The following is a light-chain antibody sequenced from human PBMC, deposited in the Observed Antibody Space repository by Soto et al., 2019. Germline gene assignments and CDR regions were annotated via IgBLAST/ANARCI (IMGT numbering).Light chain of an antibody. CDR3: IQDFISPLT. J-gene: IGKJ1*01. CDR2: DAS. V-gene: IGKV1-5*01. Sequence: DIQMTQSPSTLSASVGDRVTISCRASESISNWLAWYQQKPGKAPYLLIYDASTLQSGVPSRFSGRGSGTNFTLTISSLQPEDFATYYCIQDFISPLTVGQGTKVDIK. CDR1: ESISNW.